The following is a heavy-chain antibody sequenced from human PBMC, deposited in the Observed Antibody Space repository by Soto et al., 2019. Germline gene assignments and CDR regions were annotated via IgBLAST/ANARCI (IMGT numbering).Heavy chain of an antibody. J-gene: IGHJ6*03. Sequence: GGSLRLSCAASGFTFSSYSMNWVRQAPGKGLEWVSSISSSSSYIYYADSVKGRFTISRDNAKNSLYLQMNSLGAEDTAVYYCARVTKTNRPPLPAANSGRENYYYYMDVWGKGTTVTVSS. D-gene: IGHD2-2*01. V-gene: IGHV3-21*01. CDR3: ARVTKTNRPPLPAANSGRENYYYYMDV. CDR1: GFTFSSYS. CDR2: ISSSSSYI.